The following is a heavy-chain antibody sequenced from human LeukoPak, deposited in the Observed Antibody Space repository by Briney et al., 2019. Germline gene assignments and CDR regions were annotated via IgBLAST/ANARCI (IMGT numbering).Heavy chain of an antibody. CDR2: IIPIFGTA. CDR3: AGQSGNYFYYYYYMDV. CDR1: GYIFSSYG. D-gene: IGHD1-7*01. V-gene: IGHV1-69*05. Sequence: GASVKVSCKGSGYIFSSYGISWVRQAPGQGLEWMGGIIPIFGTANYAQKFQGRVTITTDESTSTAYMELSSLRSEDTAVYYCAGQSGNYFYYYYYMDVWGKGTTVTVSS. J-gene: IGHJ6*03.